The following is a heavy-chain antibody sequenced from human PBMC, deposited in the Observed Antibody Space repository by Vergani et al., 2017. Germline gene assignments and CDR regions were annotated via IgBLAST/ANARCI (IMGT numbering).Heavy chain of an antibody. D-gene: IGHD2-2*02. Sequence: EVQLVESGGGLVKPGGSLRLSCAASGFSFSSYSMNWVRQAPGKGLEWVSYISSSSSTIYYADSVKGRFTISRDNAKNSLYLQMNSLRAEDTAVYYCARDGNTVGYCSSTSCYTGAFDIWGQGTMVTVSS. CDR2: ISSSSSTI. J-gene: IGHJ3*02. CDR1: GFSFSSYS. V-gene: IGHV3-48*01. CDR3: ARDGNTVGYCSSTSCYTGAFDI.